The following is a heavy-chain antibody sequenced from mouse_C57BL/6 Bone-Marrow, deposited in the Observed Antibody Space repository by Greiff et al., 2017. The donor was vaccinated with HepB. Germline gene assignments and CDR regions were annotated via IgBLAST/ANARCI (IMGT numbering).Heavy chain of an antibody. CDR1: GYTFTDYE. V-gene: IGHV1-15*01. D-gene: IGHD4-1*01. CDR2: IDPETGGT. CDR3: TRFGPNCPFAY. J-gene: IGHJ3*01. Sequence: QVQLQQSGAELVRPGASVTLSCNASGYTFTDYEMHWVKQTPVHGLEWIGAIDPETGGTAYNQKFKGKAILTADKSSSTAYMELRSLTSEDSAVYYCTRFGPNCPFAYWGQGTLVTVSA.